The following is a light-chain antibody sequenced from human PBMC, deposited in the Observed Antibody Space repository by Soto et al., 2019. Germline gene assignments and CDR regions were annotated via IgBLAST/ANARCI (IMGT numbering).Light chain of an antibody. V-gene: IGKV3-20*01. Sequence: EIVLTQSPCTLSLSPGERATLSCRASQSVSSSYLAWYQQKPGQAPRLLIYGSSSRATGIPDRFSGSGSGTDFTLTISRLEPEDFAMYYCQQYGSSPLTFGGGTKVEIK. CDR1: QSVSSSY. CDR3: QQYGSSPLT. CDR2: GSS. J-gene: IGKJ4*01.